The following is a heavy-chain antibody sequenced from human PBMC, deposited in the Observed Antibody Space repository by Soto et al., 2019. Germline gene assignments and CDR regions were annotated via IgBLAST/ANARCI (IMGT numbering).Heavy chain of an antibody. CDR1: GFTFDDYA. Sequence: GGSLRLSCAASGFTFDDYAMHWVRQAPGKGLEWVSGISWNSGSIGYADSVKGRFTISRDNAKNSLYLQMNSLRAEDTALYYCAKERGYCSGGSCYGNAFDIWGQGTMVTVSS. J-gene: IGHJ3*02. D-gene: IGHD2-15*01. CDR3: AKERGYCSGGSCYGNAFDI. CDR2: ISWNSGSI. V-gene: IGHV3-9*01.